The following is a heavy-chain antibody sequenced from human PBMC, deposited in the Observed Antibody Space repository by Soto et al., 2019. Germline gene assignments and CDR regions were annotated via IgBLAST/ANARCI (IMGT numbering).Heavy chain of an antibody. CDR2: ISSTTNYI. V-gene: IGHV3-21*01. CDR3: ARESEDLTPNFDY. J-gene: IGHJ4*02. Sequence: GGSLRLSCAASGFTFTRYSMNWVRQAPGKGLEWVSSISSTTNYIYYADSMKGRFTVSRDNAKNSVYLEMNSLSAEDTALYYCARESEDLTPNFDYWGQGTLVTVSS. CDR1: GFTFTRYS.